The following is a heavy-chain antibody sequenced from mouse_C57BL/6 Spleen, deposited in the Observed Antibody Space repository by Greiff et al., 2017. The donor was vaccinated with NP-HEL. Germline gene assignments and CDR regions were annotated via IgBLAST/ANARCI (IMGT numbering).Heavy chain of an antibody. CDR2: INPGSGGT. CDR1: GYAFTNYL. V-gene: IGHV1-54*01. CDR3: ARIGTTVVAEDYYAMDY. Sequence: VQLQQSGAELVRPGTSVKVSCKASGYAFTNYLIEWVKQRPGQGLEWIGVINPGSGGTNYNEKFKGKATLTADKSSSTAYMQLSSLTSEDSAVYFCARIGTTVVAEDYYAMDYWGQGTSVTVSS. J-gene: IGHJ4*01. D-gene: IGHD1-1*01.